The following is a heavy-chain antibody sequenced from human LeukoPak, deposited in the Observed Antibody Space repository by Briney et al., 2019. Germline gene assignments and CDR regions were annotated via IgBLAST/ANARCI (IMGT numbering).Heavy chain of an antibody. CDR1: GDSVSSNSAA. Sequence: SQTLSLTCAISGDSVSSNSAAWNWIRQSPSGGLEWLGRTYYRSKWYNDYAVSVKSRITINPDTSKNQFSLQLNSVTPEDTAVYYCAREWGIAVADYFDYWGQGTLVTVSS. J-gene: IGHJ4*02. CDR2: TYYRSKWYN. V-gene: IGHV6-1*01. CDR3: AREWGIAVADYFDY. D-gene: IGHD6-19*01.